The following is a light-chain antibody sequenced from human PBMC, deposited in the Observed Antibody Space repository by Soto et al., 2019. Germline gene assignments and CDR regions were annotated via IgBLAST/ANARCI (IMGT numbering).Light chain of an antibody. CDR1: QDIGTD. J-gene: IGKJ4*01. Sequence: IQITQSTSSLSASVADRVTITCRASQDIGTDLGWYQQKPGKAPERLIYEASVLQSGVPSRFSGSGSATEFTLTVSSLQPEEFATYYCVQYYSYPITFGGGTKLDIK. CDR3: VQYYSYPIT. CDR2: EAS. V-gene: IGKV1-17*01.